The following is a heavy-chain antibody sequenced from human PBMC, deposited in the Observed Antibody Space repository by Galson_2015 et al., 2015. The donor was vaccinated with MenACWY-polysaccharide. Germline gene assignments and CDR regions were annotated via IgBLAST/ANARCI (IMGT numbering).Heavy chain of an antibody. Sequence: SPRLSCAASGFTFSRYWMSWVRQSPGKGLEWVAHIKQDGTETKYMDSVKGRFTISRDNAKNSLYLQMNSLRADDTAVYYCARDEGSGWLGPYFYEDWGQGTLVTVSS. J-gene: IGHJ4*02. D-gene: IGHD6-19*01. CDR1: GFTFSRYW. CDR2: IKQDGTET. V-gene: IGHV3-7*01. CDR3: ARDEGSGWLGPYFYED.